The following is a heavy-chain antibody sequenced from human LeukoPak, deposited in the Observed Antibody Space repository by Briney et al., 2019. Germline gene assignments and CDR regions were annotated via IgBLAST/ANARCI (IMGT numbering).Heavy chain of an antibody. Sequence: PSETLSLTCTVSGGSISSSSYYWGWIRQPPGKGLEWIGSIYYSGSTYYNPSLKSRVTISVDTSKNQFSLKLSSVTAADTAVYYCAQHLGAAAGPYYYYYMDVWGKGTTVTVSS. V-gene: IGHV4-39*07. CDR1: GGSISSSSYY. CDR3: AQHLGAAAGPYYYYYMDV. J-gene: IGHJ6*03. D-gene: IGHD6-13*01. CDR2: IYYSGST.